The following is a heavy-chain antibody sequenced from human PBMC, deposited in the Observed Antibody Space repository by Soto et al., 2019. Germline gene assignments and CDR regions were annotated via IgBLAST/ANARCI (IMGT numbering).Heavy chain of an antibody. Sequence: QVQLQESGPGLVKPSGTLSLTCAVSGVSISSHDWWTWVRQPPGKGLQWIGESDQSGKTNYNSSLESRVTRSVDKSKNQFSLKLTSVTVADTAVYYCATRGSSRFYGGEGTLVTVSS. CDR3: ATRGSSRFY. J-gene: IGHJ4*02. CDR2: SDQSGKT. V-gene: IGHV4-4*02. D-gene: IGHD6-13*01. CDR1: GVSISSHDW.